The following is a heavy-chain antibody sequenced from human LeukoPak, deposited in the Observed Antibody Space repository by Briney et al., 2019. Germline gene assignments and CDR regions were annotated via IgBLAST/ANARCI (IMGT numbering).Heavy chain of an antibody. CDR1: GYSSSNYG. V-gene: IGHV1-46*01. Sequence: GASVKVSCKASGYSSSNYGISWVRQAPGQGLEWMGIINPSGGSTSYAQKFQGRVTITRDMSTSTVYMELSSLTSEDTAVYYCARGATVVTRGWFDPWGQGTLVTVSS. CDR3: ARGATVVTRGWFDP. D-gene: IGHD4-23*01. CDR2: INPSGGST. J-gene: IGHJ5*02.